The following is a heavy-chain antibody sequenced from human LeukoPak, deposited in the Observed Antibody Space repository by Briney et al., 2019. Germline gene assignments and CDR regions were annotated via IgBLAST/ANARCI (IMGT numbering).Heavy chain of an antibody. CDR1: GYSISSGYN. V-gene: IGHV4-38-2*02. Sequence: SETLSLTCTVSGYSISSGYNWGWIRQPPGKGLEWIGSIYHIGSTNYNPSLKSRVTISVDTSKNQFSLKLSSVTAADTAVYYCARSLRLGELSFDYWGQGTLVTVSS. CDR2: IYHIGST. CDR3: ARSLRLGELSFDY. J-gene: IGHJ4*02. D-gene: IGHD3-16*02.